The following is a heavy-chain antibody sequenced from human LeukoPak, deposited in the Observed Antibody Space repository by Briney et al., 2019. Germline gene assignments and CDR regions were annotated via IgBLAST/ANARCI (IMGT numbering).Heavy chain of an antibody. V-gene: IGHV4-59*11. D-gene: IGHD6-13*01. Sequence: SETLSPTCTVSGGSISSHYWSWIRQPPGKGLEWIGYIYYSGTTNYNPSLKSRVTISVDTSKNQFSLKLSSVTAADTAVYYCARGVYIAAAQYGYWGQGTLVTVSS. J-gene: IGHJ4*02. CDR1: GGSISSHY. CDR3: ARGVYIAAAQYGY. CDR2: IYYSGTT.